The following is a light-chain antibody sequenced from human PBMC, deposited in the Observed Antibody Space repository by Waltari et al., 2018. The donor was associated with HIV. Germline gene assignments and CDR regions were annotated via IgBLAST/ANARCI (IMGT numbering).Light chain of an antibody. CDR2: ESS. CDR1: QSVYSNY. Sequence: VLTQSPGTLSLSPGERATLSCSASQSVYSNYVAWYQQRPGQSPRLLIYESSNRAAGVSDKFIGSGSGTDFTLTIGRLEPEDSGMYFCQQFGSSAPWTFGQGTKVEIK. CDR3: QQFGSSAPWT. J-gene: IGKJ1*01. V-gene: IGKV3-20*01.